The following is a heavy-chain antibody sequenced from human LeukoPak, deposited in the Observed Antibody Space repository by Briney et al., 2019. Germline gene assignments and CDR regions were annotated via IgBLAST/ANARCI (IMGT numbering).Heavy chain of an antibody. J-gene: IGHJ4*02. CDR1: GFTFSNYY. CDR2: ISSGPTTI. Sequence: PGGSLRLSCAASGFTFSNYYMTWLRQAPGKGLEWVSYISSGPTTIYYADSVKGRFTISRDDAKNSLYLQMNSLRADDTAVYYCAKWACMVRGGFDYWGQGTLVTVPS. V-gene: IGHV3-11*01. CDR3: AKWACMVRGGFDY. D-gene: IGHD3-10*01.